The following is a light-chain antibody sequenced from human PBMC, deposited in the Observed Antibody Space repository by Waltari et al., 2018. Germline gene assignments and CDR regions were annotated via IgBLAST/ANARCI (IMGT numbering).Light chain of an antibody. J-gene: IGKJ1*01. V-gene: IGKV3-20*01. Sequence: EIVLTQSPGTLSLSPGERATLSCRASQIVSSNYLAWYQQKPGQAPRLLIYGASSRATGMPDRFSGSGSGTDFTLTISRLEPEDFAVYYCQQYATSWTFGQGTKVEIK. CDR3: QQYATSWT. CDR2: GAS. CDR1: QIVSSNY.